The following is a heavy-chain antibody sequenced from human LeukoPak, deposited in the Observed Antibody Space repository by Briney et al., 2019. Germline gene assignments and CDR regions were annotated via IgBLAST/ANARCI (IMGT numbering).Heavy chain of an antibody. J-gene: IGHJ4*02. CDR3: ARDDGSYSRSPGFDN. CDR2: ISFSGSTI. V-gene: IGHV3-11*04. Sequence: AGGSLRLSCAASGFTFSDYYMSWIRQAPGKGLEWVSYISFSGSTIYYADSVKGRFTISRDNAKNSLYLQMNSLRAEDTAVYYCARDDGSYSRSPGFDNWGQGTLVTVSS. D-gene: IGHD1-26*01. CDR1: GFTFSDYY.